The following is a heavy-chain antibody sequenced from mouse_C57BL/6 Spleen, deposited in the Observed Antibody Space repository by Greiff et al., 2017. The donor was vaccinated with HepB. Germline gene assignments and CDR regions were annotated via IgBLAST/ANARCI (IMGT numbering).Heavy chain of an antibody. Sequence: VQLQQSGPELVKPGASVKIPCKASGYTFTDYNMDWVKQSHGKSLEWIGDINPNNGGTIYNQKFKGKATLTVDKSSSTAYMELRSLTSEDTAVYYCAREYYGSSLAYWGQGTLVTVSA. CDR3: AREYYGSSLAY. J-gene: IGHJ3*01. D-gene: IGHD1-1*01. CDR2: INPNNGGT. CDR1: GYTFTDYN. V-gene: IGHV1-18*01.